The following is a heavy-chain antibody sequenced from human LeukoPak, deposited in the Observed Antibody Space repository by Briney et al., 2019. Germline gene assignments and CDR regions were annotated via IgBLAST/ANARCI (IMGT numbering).Heavy chain of an antibody. CDR2: NHHSGST. Sequence: TLSLTCAVSGGCISSSNRWSLVRQPPGKGLEWIGENHHSGSTNYNPSLKSRVTISADKSKNQFSLKLSSVTAADTAVYYCAKRLGLGYCSGGSCPDAFDIWGQGTMVTVSS. CDR1: GGCISSSNR. CDR3: AKRLGLGYCSGGSCPDAFDI. V-gene: IGHV4-4*02. D-gene: IGHD2-15*01. J-gene: IGHJ3*02.